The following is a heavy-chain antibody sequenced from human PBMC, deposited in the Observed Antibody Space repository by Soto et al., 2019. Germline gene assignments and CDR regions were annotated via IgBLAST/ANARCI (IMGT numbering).Heavy chain of an antibody. D-gene: IGHD4-17*01. V-gene: IGHV4-30-4*01. Sequence: QVQLQESGPGLVKPSQTLSLTCTVSGGSISSGDYYWSWIRQPPGKGLEWIGYIYYSGSTYYNPSLKSRVTISVDTSKNQFSLKLSSVTAADTAVYYCARGRGHYGQRVYYYGMDVWGQGTTVTVSS. J-gene: IGHJ6*02. CDR3: ARGRGHYGQRVYYYGMDV. CDR1: GGSISSGDYY. CDR2: IYYSGST.